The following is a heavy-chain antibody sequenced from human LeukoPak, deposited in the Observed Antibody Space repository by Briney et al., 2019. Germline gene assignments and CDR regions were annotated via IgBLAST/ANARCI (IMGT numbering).Heavy chain of an antibody. CDR3: AKDILAAGLFFDY. D-gene: IGHD6-13*01. V-gene: IGHV3-48*04. CDR1: GFTFSRDS. CDR2: ISNKGSSSTT. J-gene: IGHJ4*02. Sequence: GGSLRLSCAASGFTFSRDSMNWVRQAPGKGLEWVSYISNKGSSSTTYYADSVKGRFTISRDDAQNSLYLQMNSLRADDTAVYYCAKDILAAGLFFDYWGQGILITVSS.